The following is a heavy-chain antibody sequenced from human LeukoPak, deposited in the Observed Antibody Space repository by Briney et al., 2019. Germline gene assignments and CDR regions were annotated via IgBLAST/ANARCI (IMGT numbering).Heavy chain of an antibody. CDR1: GFIFSNYW. D-gene: IGHD3-22*01. Sequence: GGSLRLSCAASGFIFSNYWMYWVRQAPGKGLVWVSRINSDGTTTTYADSVKGRFTISRDNAKNTLYLQMSSLTAEDRAVYYCARIRGGYYSDFWGQGTLVTVSS. J-gene: IGHJ4*02. CDR3: ARIRGGYYSDF. V-gene: IGHV3-74*01. CDR2: INSDGTTT.